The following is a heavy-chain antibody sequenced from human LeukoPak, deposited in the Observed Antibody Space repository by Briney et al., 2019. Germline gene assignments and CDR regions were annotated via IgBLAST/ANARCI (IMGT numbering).Heavy chain of an antibody. CDR1: GFTFSSYS. Sequence: GGSLRLSCAASGFTFSSYSMNWVRQAPGKGLEWVSSISSSSSYIYYADSVKGRFTISRDNAKNSLYLQMNSLRAEDTAVYHCARADWIQLWLPITFDYWGQGTLVTVSS. D-gene: IGHD5-18*01. CDR2: ISSSSSYI. CDR3: ARADWIQLWLPITFDY. J-gene: IGHJ4*02. V-gene: IGHV3-21*01.